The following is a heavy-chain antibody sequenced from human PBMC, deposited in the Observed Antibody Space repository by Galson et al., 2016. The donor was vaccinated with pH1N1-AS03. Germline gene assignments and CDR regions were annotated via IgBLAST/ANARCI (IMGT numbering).Heavy chain of an antibody. V-gene: IGHV5-51*03. J-gene: IGHJ4*02. Sequence: QSGAEVKKPGGSLKISCKGSGYRFTNYWIGWVRQMPGKGLEWMGIIYPGNSNSRYNKSFQGQVTISADTSISTVYLQWSSLQASDTAMYYCARPRLNYFDNWGQGTLVTVSS. CDR1: GYRFTNYW. CDR2: IYPGNSNS. CDR3: ARPRLNYFDN. D-gene: IGHD3-16*01.